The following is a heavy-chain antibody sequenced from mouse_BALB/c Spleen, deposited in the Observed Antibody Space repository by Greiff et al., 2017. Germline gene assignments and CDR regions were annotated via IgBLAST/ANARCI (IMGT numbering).Heavy chain of an antibody. D-gene: IGHD1-2*01. Sequence: DVQLVESGGGLVQPGGSLKLSCAASGFTFSSYTMSWVRQTPEKRLEWVAYISNGGGSTYYPDTVKGRFTISRDNAKNTLYLQMSSLKSEDTAMYYCARHGNYYGAWFAYWGQGTLVTVSA. V-gene: IGHV5-12-2*01. J-gene: IGHJ3*01. CDR2: ISNGGGST. CDR1: GFTFSSYT. CDR3: ARHGNYYGAWFAY.